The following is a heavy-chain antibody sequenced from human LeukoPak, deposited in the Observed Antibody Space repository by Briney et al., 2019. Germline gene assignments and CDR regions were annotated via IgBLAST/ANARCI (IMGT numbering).Heavy chain of an antibody. Sequence: GGSLRLSCAASGFTFSSYAMHWVRQAPGKGLEYVSAISSNGGSTYYANSVKGRFTISRDNSKNTLYLQMGSLRAEDMAVYYCARALRYFDHPLGYWGQGTLVTVSS. CDR3: ARALRYFDHPLGY. V-gene: IGHV3-64*01. D-gene: IGHD3-9*01. J-gene: IGHJ4*02. CDR1: GFTFSSYA. CDR2: ISSNGGST.